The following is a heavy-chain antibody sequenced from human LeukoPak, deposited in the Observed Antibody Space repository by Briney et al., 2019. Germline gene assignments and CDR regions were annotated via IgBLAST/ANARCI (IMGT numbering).Heavy chain of an antibody. Sequence: EASVKVSCKASGGTFSSYAISWVRQAPGQGLEWMGGIIPIFGTANYAQKFQGRVTITADESTSTAYMELSSLRSEDTAVYYCARDRGAGWQSNWFDPWGQGTLVSVSS. CDR3: ARDRGAGWQSNWFDP. V-gene: IGHV1-69*13. CDR1: GGTFSSYA. J-gene: IGHJ5*02. CDR2: IIPIFGTA. D-gene: IGHD3-10*01.